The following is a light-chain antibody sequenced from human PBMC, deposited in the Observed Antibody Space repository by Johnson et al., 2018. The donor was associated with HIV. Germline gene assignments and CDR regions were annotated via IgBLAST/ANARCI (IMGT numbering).Light chain of an antibody. Sequence: QPVLTQPPSVSAAPGQKVTISCSGSSSNIGNNYVSWYQQLPGTAPKLLIYDNNKRPSGIPDRFSGSKSGTSATLGITGPQTGDEADYYCGTWDSSLSAGVCGTGTKVTVL. V-gene: IGLV1-51*01. J-gene: IGLJ1*01. CDR3: GTWDSSLSAGV. CDR1: SSNIGNNY. CDR2: DNN.